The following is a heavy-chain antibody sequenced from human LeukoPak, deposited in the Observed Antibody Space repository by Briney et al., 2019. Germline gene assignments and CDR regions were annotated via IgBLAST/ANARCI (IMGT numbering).Heavy chain of an antibody. CDR1: GYSFTAFY. Sequence: VASVKVSCKASGYSFTAFYIHWVRQAPGQGLEWMGWIHPRSGETNYAYKFRGRVTMTRDTSISTTYMDLGSLGSDDTAVYYCAGDGEYGTGSYYRGCFDYWGQGTLVTVSS. CDR3: AGDGEYGTGSYYRGCFDY. V-gene: IGHV1-2*02. D-gene: IGHD3-10*01. CDR2: IHPRSGET. J-gene: IGHJ4*02.